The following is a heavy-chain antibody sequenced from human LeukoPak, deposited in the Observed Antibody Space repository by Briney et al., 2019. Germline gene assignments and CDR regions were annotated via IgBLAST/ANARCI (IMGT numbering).Heavy chain of an antibody. Sequence: SCKASGYTFTSYGMHWVRQAPGKGLEWVAVISYDGSNKYYADSVKGRFTIFRDNSKNTLYLQMNSLRAEDTAVYYCAKDKSPYCSSTSCYYYYGMDVWGQGTTVTVSS. D-gene: IGHD2-2*01. CDR2: ISYDGSNK. J-gene: IGHJ6*02. V-gene: IGHV3-30*18. CDR1: GYTFTSYG. CDR3: AKDKSPYCSSTSCYYYYGMDV.